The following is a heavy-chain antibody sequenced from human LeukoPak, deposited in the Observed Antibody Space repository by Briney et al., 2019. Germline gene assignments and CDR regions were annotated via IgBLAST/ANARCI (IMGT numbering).Heavy chain of an antibody. J-gene: IGHJ6*02. Sequence: GGSLRLSCAASGFTFSSYAMSWVRQAPGKGLEWVSAISGSGGSTYYADSVKGRFTISRDNSKNTLYLQMNSQRAEDTAVYYCAKESSQQLVGPAIYYYYGMDVWGQGTTVTVSS. CDR2: ISGSGGST. CDR3: AKESSQQLVGPAIYYYYGMDV. CDR1: GFTFSSYA. D-gene: IGHD6-13*01. V-gene: IGHV3-23*01.